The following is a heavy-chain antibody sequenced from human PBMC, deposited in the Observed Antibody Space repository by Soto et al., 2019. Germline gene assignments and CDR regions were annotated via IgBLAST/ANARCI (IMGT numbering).Heavy chain of an antibody. V-gene: IGHV2-5*01. D-gene: IGHD6-6*01. CDR3: AHTWYSSSSIYFDY. CDR2: IYWNDDK. Sequence: QITLKESGPTLVKPTQTLTVTCTFSGFSLSTSGMGVGWISQPPGKALEWFALIYWNDDKYYSPSLKSRLTITKDTPKNQVFLTMTNMGPVDAGTYYCAHTWYSSSSIYFDYWGQGTLVTVSS. J-gene: IGHJ4*02. CDR1: GFSLSTSGMG.